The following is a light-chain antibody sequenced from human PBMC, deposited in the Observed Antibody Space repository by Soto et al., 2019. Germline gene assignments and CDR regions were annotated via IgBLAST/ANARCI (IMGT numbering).Light chain of an antibody. J-gene: IGKJ5*01. V-gene: IGKV1-12*01. Sequence: DIQMTQSPSFVSASVGDRVTVTCRASQPISNYLAWYQQKPGEAPKLLIYTSSTLGSGVPSRFSGSGSGTDFTLTISSLQPEDFATYYCQQASAFPITFGQGTRLEIK. CDR3: QQASAFPIT. CDR2: TSS. CDR1: QPISNY.